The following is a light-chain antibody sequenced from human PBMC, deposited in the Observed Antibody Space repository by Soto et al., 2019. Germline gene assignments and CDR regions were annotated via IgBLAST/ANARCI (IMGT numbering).Light chain of an antibody. CDR3: QQYNNWPPCT. V-gene: IGKV3-15*01. Sequence: ETVMTQSPATLSVSPGERATLSCRASQSVSSNLAWYQQKPGQAPRLLIYDASTRATGIPARFSGSGSGTEFTLTISSRQSEDFAVYYCQQYNNWPPCTFGQGTKLEIK. CDR1: QSVSSN. CDR2: DAS. J-gene: IGKJ2*02.